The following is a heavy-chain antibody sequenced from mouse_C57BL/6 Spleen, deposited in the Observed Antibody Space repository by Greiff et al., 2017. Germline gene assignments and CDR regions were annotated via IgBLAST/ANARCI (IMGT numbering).Heavy chain of an antibody. CDR3: ARDYYGSSFRPWFAY. D-gene: IGHD1-1*01. Sequence: QVQLQQSGAELVRPGTSVKVSCKASGYAFTNYLIEWVKQRPGQGLEWIGVINPGSGGTNYNEKFKGKATLTADKSSSTAYMQLSNLTSEDSAFXFCARDYYGSSFRPWFAYWGQGTLVTVSA. CDR1: GYAFTNYL. CDR2: INPGSGGT. J-gene: IGHJ3*01. V-gene: IGHV1-54*01.